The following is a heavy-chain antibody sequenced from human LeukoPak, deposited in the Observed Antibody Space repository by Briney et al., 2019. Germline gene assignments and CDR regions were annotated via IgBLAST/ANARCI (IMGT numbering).Heavy chain of an antibody. J-gene: IGHJ5*02. Sequence: ASKTLSLTCAVYGGSFSGYYWSWIRQPPGKGLEWIGEINHSGSTNYNPSLKSRVTISVNTSKNQFSLKLSSVTAADAAVYYCARGTRRLRSLWFDPWGQGTLVTVSS. CDR1: GGSFSGYY. D-gene: IGHD3-16*01. V-gene: IGHV4-34*01. CDR2: INHSGST. CDR3: ARGTRRLRSLWFDP.